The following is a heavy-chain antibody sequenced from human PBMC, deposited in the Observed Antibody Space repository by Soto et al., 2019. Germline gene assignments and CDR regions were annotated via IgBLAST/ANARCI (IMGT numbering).Heavy chain of an antibody. CDR2: IDSSSSTI. CDR3: ARDITYFDCSAYSSGYYYGMDV. CDR1: GFTFPAYT. V-gene: IGHV3-48*02. D-gene: IGHD3-22*01. Sequence: SLRLSCVASGFTFPAYTMNWVRQAPGKGLEWLSYIDSSSSTIYYADSVKGRFTISRDNAKNSLYLQMNSLRDEDTAVYYCARDITYFDCSAYSSGYYYGMDVWGQGTKVTVSS. J-gene: IGHJ6*02.